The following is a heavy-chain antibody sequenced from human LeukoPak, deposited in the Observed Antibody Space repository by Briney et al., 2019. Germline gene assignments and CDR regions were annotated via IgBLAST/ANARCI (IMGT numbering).Heavy chain of an antibody. CDR3: ARGIVVVPAAMGIHDAFDI. J-gene: IGHJ3*02. CDR2: ISAYNGNT. Sequence: GASVKVSCKASGYTFTSYGISWVRQAPGQGLEWMGWISAYNGNTNYAQKLQGRVTMTTDTSTSTAYMELRSLRSDDTAVYYCARGIVVVPAAMGIHDAFDIWGQGTMVTVSS. D-gene: IGHD2-2*01. CDR1: GYTFTSYG. V-gene: IGHV1-18*01.